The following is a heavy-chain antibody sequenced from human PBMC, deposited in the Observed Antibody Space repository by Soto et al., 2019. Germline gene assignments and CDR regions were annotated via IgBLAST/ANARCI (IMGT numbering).Heavy chain of an antibody. Sequence: SVKVSCKASGGTFSSYAISWVRQAPGQGLEWMGGIIPIFGTANYAQKSQGRVTITADKSTSTAYVELSSLRSEDTAVYYCARDLEDEYQLLYRKNYYYGMDVWGQGTTVTVSS. J-gene: IGHJ6*02. CDR1: GGTFSSYA. V-gene: IGHV1-69*06. D-gene: IGHD2-2*02. CDR2: IIPIFGTA. CDR3: ARDLEDEYQLLYRKNYYYGMDV.